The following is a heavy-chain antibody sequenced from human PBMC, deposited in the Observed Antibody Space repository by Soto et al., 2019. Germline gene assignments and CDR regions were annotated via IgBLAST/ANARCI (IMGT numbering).Heavy chain of an antibody. J-gene: IGHJ4*02. CDR3: TGVGGYYVDYPIFDY. V-gene: IGHV4-59*13. D-gene: IGHD4-17*01. CDR2: IYYTGST. Sequence: AETLSLTCTVSGSSISTFYWSWVRQPPGKGLEWIGYIYYTGSTNYNPALKPRLTLSLRTSRNHLSMNLSPVTAADTAVYYCTGVGGYYVDYPIFDYWAPAT. CDR1: GSSISTFY.